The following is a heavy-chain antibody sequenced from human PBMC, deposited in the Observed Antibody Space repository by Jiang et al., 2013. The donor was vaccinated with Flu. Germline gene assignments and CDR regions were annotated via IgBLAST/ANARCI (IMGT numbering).Heavy chain of an antibody. Sequence: VQLVESGGGVVQPGGSLRLSCAASGFTFSSYGMHWVRQAPGKGLEWVAFIRYDGSNKYYADSVKGRFTISRDNSKNTLYLQMNSLRAEDTAVYYCAKDSEGMTTLDYYYYGMDVWAKGPRSPSP. V-gene: IGHV3-30*02. CDR1: GFTFSSYG. CDR3: AKDSEGMTTLDYYYYGMDV. CDR2: IRYDGSNK. D-gene: IGHD3-16*01. J-gene: IGHJ6*02.